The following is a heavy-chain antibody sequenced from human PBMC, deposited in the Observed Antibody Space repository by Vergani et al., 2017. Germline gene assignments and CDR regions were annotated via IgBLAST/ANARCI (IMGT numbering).Heavy chain of an antibody. CDR1: GDSISSGVYY. CDR3: ARMGGYDEGDAFRIGYFDS. Sequence: QVQLQESGPGLVKPSQTLSLTCSVSGDSISSGVYYWNWIRQHPGNGLEWNGYIYSTGITYHNPSLRRRINMSVDTSKNQFSLKLNSVTAADTAMYYCARMGGYDEGDAFRIGYFDSWGPGILVTVSS. D-gene: IGHD3-22*01. V-gene: IGHV4-31*03. CDR2: IYSTGIT. J-gene: IGHJ4*02.